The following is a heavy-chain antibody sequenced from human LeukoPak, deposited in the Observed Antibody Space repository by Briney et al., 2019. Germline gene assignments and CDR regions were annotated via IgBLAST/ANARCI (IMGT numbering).Heavy chain of an antibody. CDR1: GGTFSSYA. V-gene: IGHV1-69*01. CDR3: ARRSTGYYFDY. Sequence: SVKVSCKASGGTFSSYAISWVRQAPGQGLEWMGGIIPIFGTANYAQKFQGRVTITADESTSTAYMKLSSLRSEDTAVYYCARRSTGYYFDYWGQGTLVTVSS. J-gene: IGHJ4*02. D-gene: IGHD1-14*01. CDR2: IIPIFGTA.